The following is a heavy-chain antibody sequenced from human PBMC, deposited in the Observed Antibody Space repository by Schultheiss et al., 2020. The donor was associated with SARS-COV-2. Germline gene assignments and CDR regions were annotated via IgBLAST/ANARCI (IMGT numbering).Heavy chain of an antibody. Sequence: SETLSLTCAVYGGSFSGYYWGWIRQPPGKGLEWIGEINHSGSTNYNPSLKSRVTISVDTSKNQFSLKLSSVTAADTAVYYCARLTVTNWFDPWGQGTLVTVSS. CDR1: GGSFSGYY. V-gene: IGHV4-34*01. CDR2: INHSGST. CDR3: ARLTVTNWFDP. J-gene: IGHJ5*02. D-gene: IGHD4-17*01.